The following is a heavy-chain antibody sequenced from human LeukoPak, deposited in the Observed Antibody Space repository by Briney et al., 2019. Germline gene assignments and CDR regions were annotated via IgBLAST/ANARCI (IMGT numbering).Heavy chain of an antibody. J-gene: IGHJ4*02. CDR2: ISYDGSNK. D-gene: IGHD1-1*01. V-gene: IGHV3-30-3*01. Sequence: GRSLRLSCAASGFTFSSYAMHWVRQAPGKGLEWVAVISYDGSNKYYADSVKGRFTISRDNSKNTLYLQMDSPRAEDTAVYYCVKEPLSKRTFDYWGQGTLVTVSS. CDR1: GFTFSSYA. CDR3: VKEPLSKRTFDY.